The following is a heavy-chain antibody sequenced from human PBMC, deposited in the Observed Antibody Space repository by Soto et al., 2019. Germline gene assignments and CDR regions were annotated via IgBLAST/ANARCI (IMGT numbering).Heavy chain of an antibody. Sequence: EVQLFESGGGLVQPGGSLRLSCAASGFTFSSYAMSWVRQAPGKGLECVSSISGSGDGTYYADSMKGRFTISRDNSKNTLYLQMNSLSAEDTAVYYCAKGELTGSKEGWDYWGQGTLVTVSS. V-gene: IGHV3-23*01. CDR3: AKGELTGSKEGWDY. D-gene: IGHD3-9*01. J-gene: IGHJ4*02. CDR1: GFTFSSYA. CDR2: ISGSGDGT.